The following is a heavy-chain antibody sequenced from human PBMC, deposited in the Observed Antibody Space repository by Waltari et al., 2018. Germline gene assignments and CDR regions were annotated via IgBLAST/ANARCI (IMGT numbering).Heavy chain of an antibody. Sequence: QVQLVESGGGVVQPGRSLRLSCAAPAFTYRTSIIHWGRQAPGKGLEWGAAISYDGFSKYYADSVKGRFSIGRDDSQNTVYLQANSLTTEDTAVYYCGREGGTSGYSGYLDTWGQGTLVTVSS. J-gene: IGHJ4*02. V-gene: IGHV3-30*01. CDR3: GREGGTSGYSGYLDT. D-gene: IGHD2-15*01. CDR1: AFTYRTSI. CDR2: ISYDGFSK.